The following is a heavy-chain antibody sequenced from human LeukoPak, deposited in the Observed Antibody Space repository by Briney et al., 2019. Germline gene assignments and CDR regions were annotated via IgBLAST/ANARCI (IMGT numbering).Heavy chain of an antibody. V-gene: IGHV3-30*02. CDR1: GFTFRSYG. CDR2: IRYDGSNK. J-gene: IGHJ4*02. D-gene: IGHD3-22*01. Sequence: QPGGPLRLSCAASGFTFRSYGMHWVRQAPAKGLEWVAFIRYDGSNKYYADSVKGRFTISRDNSKNTLYLQMNSLRAEDTAVYYCAKAPYYYDSSGPDYWGQGTLLTVPS. CDR3: AKAPYYYDSSGPDY.